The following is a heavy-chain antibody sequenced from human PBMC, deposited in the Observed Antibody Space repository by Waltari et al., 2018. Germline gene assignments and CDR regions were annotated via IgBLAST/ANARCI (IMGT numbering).Heavy chain of an antibody. CDR1: GLLFRNYG. V-gene: IGHV3-30*18. D-gene: IGHD2-15*01. CDR3: AKANRHSGQDNWFDP. Sequence: QGQLVESGGGVVQPGRSLRLPCTASGLLFRNYGINWVRQAPGKGLEWVAVISFDGLDKRYADSVKGRFTISRDNSKNTLFLELNSLTTDDTGVYFCAKANRHSGQDNWFDPWGHGAPVTVSS. CDR2: ISFDGLDK. J-gene: IGHJ5*02.